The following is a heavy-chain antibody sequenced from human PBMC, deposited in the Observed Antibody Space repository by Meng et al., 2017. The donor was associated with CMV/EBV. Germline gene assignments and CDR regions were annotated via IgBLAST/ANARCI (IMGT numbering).Heavy chain of an antibody. D-gene: IGHD5-18*01. CDR1: RCSLRTGGMG. CDR3: ARRGSYGYHGY. J-gene: IGHJ4*02. CDR2: IYWDDDK. Sequence: LNTLLTIWLTCTFSRCSLRTGGMGLCGIRQTRGKALEWLALIYWDDDKRYSPSLKSRLTITKDTSKNQVVLTMTNMDPVDTATYYCARRGSYGYHGYWGQGTLVTVSS. V-gene: IGHV2-5*02.